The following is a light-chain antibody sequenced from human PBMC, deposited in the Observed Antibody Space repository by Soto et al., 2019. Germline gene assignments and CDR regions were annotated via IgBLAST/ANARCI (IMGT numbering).Light chain of an antibody. J-gene: IGKJ1*01. Sequence: ETTLTQSPDTLSLSPGEGATLSCRASQIIGSAYLAWYQQKPGQAPRLLIFGASTRATGTPHRFSGSGSGTDFTPTISALESEDVGVYYCQHYGRSPSFGRGTKVDIK. CDR1: QIIGSAY. V-gene: IGKV3-20*01. CDR3: QHYGRSPS. CDR2: GAS.